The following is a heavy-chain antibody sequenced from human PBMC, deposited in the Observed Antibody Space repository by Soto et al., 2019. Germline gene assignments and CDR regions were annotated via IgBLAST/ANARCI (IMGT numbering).Heavy chain of an antibody. CDR1: GYTFSGYY. J-gene: IGHJ6*04. CDR3: ARGAVNPSGVGMDV. D-gene: IGHD4-4*01. Sequence: DSMKVACDASGYTFSGYYIHWVRKAAGQGLAWMGWINPNSGGTNYAQKFQGWVTMTRDTSSSAAYMELSRLRSDDTAVYYYARGAVNPSGVGMDVWGKGTTVTVS. CDR2: INPNSGGT. V-gene: IGHV1-2*04.